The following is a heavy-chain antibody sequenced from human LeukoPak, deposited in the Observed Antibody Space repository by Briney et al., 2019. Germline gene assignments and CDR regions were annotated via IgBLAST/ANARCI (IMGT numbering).Heavy chain of an antibody. CDR3: ARLPSTPYNWFDP. CDR1: GGSISSSSYY. Sequence: KPSETLSLTCTVSGGSISSSSYYWGWIRQPPGQGLEWIGSIYYSGSTYYDPSLKSRVTISVDTSKNQFSLKLSSVTAADTAVYYCARLPSTPYNWFDPWGQGTLVTVSS. J-gene: IGHJ5*02. D-gene: IGHD2-15*01. V-gene: IGHV4-39*01. CDR2: IYYSGST.